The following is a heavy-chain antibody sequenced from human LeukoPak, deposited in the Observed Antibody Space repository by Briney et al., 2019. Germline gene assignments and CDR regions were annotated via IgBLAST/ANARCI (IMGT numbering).Heavy chain of an antibody. D-gene: IGHD2-2*01. CDR1: GYTFTGYY. J-gene: IGHJ4*02. CDR3: AREREWKEYHQFNDFDY. Sequence: ASVKVSSKASGYTFTGYYMHWVRQAPGQGLEWMGIINPSGGSTSYAQKFQGRVTMTRDTSTSTVYMELSSLRSEDTAVYYCAREREWKEYHQFNDFDYWGQGTLVTVSS. CDR2: INPSGGST. V-gene: IGHV1-46*01.